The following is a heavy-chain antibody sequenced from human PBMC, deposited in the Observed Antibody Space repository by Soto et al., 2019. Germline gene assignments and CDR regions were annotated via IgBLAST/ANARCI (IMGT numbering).Heavy chain of an antibody. D-gene: IGHD6-19*01. CDR2: ISFDERNI. V-gene: IGHV3-30*18. CDR1: GFTFSSYG. J-gene: IGHJ5*02. CDR3: VKDQVSSGWFKWSWFDP. Sequence: PGGSLRLSCAASGFTFSSYGMHWVRQAPGKGLEWVTMISFDERNIHYADSVKGRFTISRDNSKNTLYLQMNSLRPEDTAVYHCVKDQVSSGWFKWSWFDPWGQGTLVTVSS.